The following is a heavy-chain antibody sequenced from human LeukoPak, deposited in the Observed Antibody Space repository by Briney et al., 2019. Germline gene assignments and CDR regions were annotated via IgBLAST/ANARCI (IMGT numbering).Heavy chain of an antibody. CDR3: ARETVGLDY. J-gene: IGHJ4*02. Sequence: GGSLRLSCAASGFTFSNYTMNWVRQAPGKGLEWVSYISDGGSTTYYADSVRGRFTISRDNSKNSLYLQINSLRDEDTAVYYCARETVGLDYWGQRPLVTV. D-gene: IGHD1-1*01. CDR2: ISDGGSTT. CDR1: GFTFSNYT. V-gene: IGHV3-48*02.